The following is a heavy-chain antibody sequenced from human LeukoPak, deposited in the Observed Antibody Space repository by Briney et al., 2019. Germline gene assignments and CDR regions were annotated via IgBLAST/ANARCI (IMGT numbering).Heavy chain of an antibody. CDR1: GFTFSSYA. J-gene: IGHJ3*02. Sequence: GGSLRLSCAASGFTFSSYAMHWVRQAPGKGLEWVAVISYDGSNKYYADSVKGRFTISRDNSKNTLYLQMNSLRAEDTAVYYCARESIRLGYCSGGSCYRVGAFDIWGQGTMVTVSS. D-gene: IGHD2-15*01. V-gene: IGHV3-30-3*01. CDR2: ISYDGSNK. CDR3: ARESIRLGYCSGGSCYRVGAFDI.